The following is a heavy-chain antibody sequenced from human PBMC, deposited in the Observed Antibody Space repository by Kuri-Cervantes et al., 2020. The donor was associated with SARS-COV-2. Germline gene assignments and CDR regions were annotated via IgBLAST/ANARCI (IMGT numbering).Heavy chain of an antibody. CDR1: GFTFSSYA. J-gene: IGHJ4*02. Sequence: GGSLRLSCAVSGFTFSSYAMHWVRQAPGKGLEWVAVISYDGSNKYYADSVKGRFTISRDNSKNTLYLQMNSLRAEDSAVYYCARGCCSSTSWGSFDYWGQGTLVTVFS. CDR3: ARGCCSSTSWGSFDY. CDR2: ISYDGSNK. D-gene: IGHD2-2*01. V-gene: IGHV3-30*04.